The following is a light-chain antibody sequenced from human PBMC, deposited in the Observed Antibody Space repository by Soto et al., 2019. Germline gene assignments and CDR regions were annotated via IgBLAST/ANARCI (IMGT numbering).Light chain of an antibody. CDR3: QQYDTYPYT. CDR1: QGVNKW. CDR2: AAS. J-gene: IGKJ2*01. V-gene: IGKV1D-16*01. Sequence: DIQMTQSPSSLSASVGDRVTFTCRASQGVNKWLAWYQQKPEQAPKSLIYAASNLQGGVPSRFSGSGYETDFTLTISSLQPEDFATYYCQQYDTYPYTFGQGTKLEI.